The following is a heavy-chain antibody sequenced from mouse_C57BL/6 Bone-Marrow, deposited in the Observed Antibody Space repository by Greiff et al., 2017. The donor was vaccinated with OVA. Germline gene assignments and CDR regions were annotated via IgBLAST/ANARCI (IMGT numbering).Heavy chain of an antibody. CDR3: AREEAMDY. CDR2: IDPSDSYN. J-gene: IGHJ4*01. V-gene: IGHV1-50*01. CDR1: GYTFTSYW. Sequence: QVQLQQPGAELVKPGASVKLSCKASGYTFTSYWMQWVKQRPGQGLEWIGEIDPSDSYNNYNQKFKGKATLTVVTSSSTAYRQLSSRTSEDSAVYYCAREEAMDYWGQGTAVTVSS.